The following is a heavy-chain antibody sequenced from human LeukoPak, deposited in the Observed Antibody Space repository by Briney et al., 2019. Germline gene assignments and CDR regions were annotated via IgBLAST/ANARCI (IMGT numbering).Heavy chain of an antibody. CDR2: INHSGST. V-gene: IGHV4-34*01. J-gene: IGHJ4*02. CDR1: GGSFSGYY. CDR3: ARAESGNCGGDCYYFDY. Sequence: SSETLSLTCAVYGGSFSGYYWSWLRQPPGKGLEWIGEINHSGSTNYNPSLKSRVTISVDTSKNQFSLKLSSVTAADTAVYYCARAESGNCGGDCYYFDYWGQGTLVTVSS. D-gene: IGHD2-21*02.